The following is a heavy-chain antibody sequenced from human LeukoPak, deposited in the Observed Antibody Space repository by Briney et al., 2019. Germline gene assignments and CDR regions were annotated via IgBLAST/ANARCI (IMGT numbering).Heavy chain of an antibody. CDR1: GDSVSSNSAA. J-gene: IGHJ3*02. CDR2: TYYRSKWYN. Sequence: SQTLSLTCAISGDSVSSNSAAWNWIRQSPSRGLEWLGRTYYRSKWYNDYAVSVKSRMTINPDTSKNQFSLQLNSVTPEDTAVYYCAREVLLWFGELNDAFDIWGQGTMVTVSS. V-gene: IGHV6-1*01. D-gene: IGHD3-10*01. CDR3: AREVLLWFGELNDAFDI.